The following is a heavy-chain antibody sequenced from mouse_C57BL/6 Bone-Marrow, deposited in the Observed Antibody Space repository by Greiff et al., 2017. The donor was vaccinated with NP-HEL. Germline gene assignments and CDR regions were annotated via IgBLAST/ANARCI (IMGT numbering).Heavy chain of an antibody. Sequence: QVQLQQSGAELVRPGASVTLSCKASGYTFTDYEMHWVKQTSVHGLEWIGAIDPETGGTAYNQKFKGKAILTADKSSSTAYMELRSLTSEDSAVYYWTPIYYYGNPDCFDYGGQGTTLAVSS. J-gene: IGHJ2*01. V-gene: IGHV1-15*01. CDR3: TPIYYYGNPDCFDY. CDR2: IDPETGGT. D-gene: IGHD1-1*01. CDR1: GYTFTDYE.